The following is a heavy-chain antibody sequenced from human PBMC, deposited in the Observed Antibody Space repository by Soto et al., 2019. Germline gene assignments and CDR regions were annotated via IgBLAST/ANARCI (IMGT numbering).Heavy chain of an antibody. CDR3: ASYSNGYGDYVLFDY. Sequence: PSQTLSLTCVISGDSFSSNTVAWNWIRQSPSGGLEWLGRTYYRSKWSHDYAVSVESRITINPDTSKNQFSLQLDSVTPADTAVYFCASYSNGYGDYVLFDYCGQRYRVTVSS. CDR2: TYYRSKWSH. J-gene: IGHJ4*02. CDR1: GDSFSSNTVA. D-gene: IGHD4-17*01. V-gene: IGHV6-1*01.